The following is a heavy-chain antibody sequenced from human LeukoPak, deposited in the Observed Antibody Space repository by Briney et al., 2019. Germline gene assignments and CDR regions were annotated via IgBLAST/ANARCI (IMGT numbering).Heavy chain of an antibody. J-gene: IGHJ4*02. V-gene: IGHV1-24*01. CDR3: ARDILSIAARPGLDY. Sequence: ASVKVSCKVSGYTLTELSMHWVRQAPGKGLEWMGGFDPEDGETSYAQKFQGRVTMTRDTSTSTVYMVLSSLRSEDTAVYYCARDILSIAARPGLDYWGQGTLVTVSS. CDR2: FDPEDGET. CDR1: GYTLTELS. D-gene: IGHD6-6*01.